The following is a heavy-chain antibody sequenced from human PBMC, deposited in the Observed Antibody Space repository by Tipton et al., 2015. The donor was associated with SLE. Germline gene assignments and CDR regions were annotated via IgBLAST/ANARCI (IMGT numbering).Heavy chain of an antibody. J-gene: IGHJ3*02. V-gene: IGHV4-59*01. CDR3: GRARVGMGYVFDI. Sequence: TLSLTCTVSGGSISGYYWSWIRQPPGKGLEWIGYVYSSGSTNYNPSLRSRVTISVDTSKNQFSLKLSSVTAADTAVYYCGRARVGMGYVFDIWGQGTMVTVSS. D-gene: IGHD5-24*01. CDR1: GGSISGYY. CDR2: VYSSGST.